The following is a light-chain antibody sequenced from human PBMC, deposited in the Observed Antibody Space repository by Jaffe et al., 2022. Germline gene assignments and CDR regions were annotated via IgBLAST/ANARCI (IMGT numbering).Light chain of an antibody. CDR1: SSDVGNYNL. V-gene: IGLV2-23*02. Sequence: QSALTQPASVSGSPGQSISISCTGTSSDVGNYNLVSWYQQHPGKAPKLMIYEVTKRPSGISNRFSGSKSGTTASLTISGLQAEDEADYYCCSYAGTSTYYVFGTGTKVTVL. J-gene: IGLJ1*01. CDR2: EVT. CDR3: CSYAGTSTYYV.